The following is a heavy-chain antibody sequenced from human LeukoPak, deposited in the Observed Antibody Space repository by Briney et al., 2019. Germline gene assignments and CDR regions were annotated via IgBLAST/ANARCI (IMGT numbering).Heavy chain of an antibody. D-gene: IGHD6-13*01. CDR3: ARGASSSWSWFDP. J-gene: IGHJ5*02. Sequence: SETLSLTCTVPGGSLSSGSYYWRWIRQPPGKGLEWIGYIYYSGSTNYNPSLKSRVTISVDTSKNQFSLKLSSVTAADTAVYYCARGASSSWSWFDPWGQGTLVTVSS. CDR2: IYYSGST. V-gene: IGHV4-61*01. CDR1: GGSLSSGSYY.